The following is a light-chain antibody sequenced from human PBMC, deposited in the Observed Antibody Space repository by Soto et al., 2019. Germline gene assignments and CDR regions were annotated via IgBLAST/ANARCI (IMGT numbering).Light chain of an antibody. CDR2: EDT. CDR3: CSYADTFWV. J-gene: IGLJ3*02. CDR1: SSDVGGYKL. V-gene: IGLV2-23*01. Sequence: QSALTQPASVSGSPGQSITISCTGTSSDVGGYKLVSWYQQYPGKAPKLILYEDTKRPSGVSNRFSGYKSGNTASLAISGLQAEDEDDYHCCSYADTFWVFGGGTKVTVL.